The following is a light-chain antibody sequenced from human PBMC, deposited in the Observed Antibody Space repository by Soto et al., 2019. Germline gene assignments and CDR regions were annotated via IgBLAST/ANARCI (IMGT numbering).Light chain of an antibody. CDR2: GAS. CDR3: QHYNNWPPMYT. CDR1: QSVSSN. V-gene: IGKV3-15*01. Sequence: EIVMTPSPATLSVSPGERATLSCRASQSVSSNLAWYQLKPGQAPRLLIYGASTRATGIPVRFSGSGSGTDFTLTISSLQSEDFAVYYCQHYNNWPPMYTFGQGTRLEIK. J-gene: IGKJ5*01.